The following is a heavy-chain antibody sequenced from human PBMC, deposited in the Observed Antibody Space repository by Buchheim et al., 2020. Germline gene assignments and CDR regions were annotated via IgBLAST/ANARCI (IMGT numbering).Heavy chain of an antibody. Sequence: EVQLVESGGGLVQPGGSLRLSCAASGFMFSSYWMSWVRQAPGKGLDWVANIKQDGSEKYYVDSVKGRFTISRDKAKHSLYLQMNSLRDEYTAVYYCARGSSYFIYWGQGTL. CDR2: IKQDGSEK. J-gene: IGHJ4*02. CDR3: ARGSSYFIY. D-gene: IGHD6-13*01. CDR1: GFMFSSYW. V-gene: IGHV3-7*04.